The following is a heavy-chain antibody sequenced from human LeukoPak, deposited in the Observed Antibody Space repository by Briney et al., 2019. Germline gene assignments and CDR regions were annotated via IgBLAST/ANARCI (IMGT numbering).Heavy chain of an antibody. V-gene: IGHV1-69*06. J-gene: IGHJ4*02. D-gene: IGHD3-16*01. Sequence: ASVKVSCKASGGTFSSYAISWVRQAPGQGLEWMGGIIPIFGTANYAQKFQGRVTITADKSTSTAYMELRSLRSDDTAVYYCARRRYDCYDYWGQGTLVTVSS. CDR1: GGTFSSYA. CDR3: ARRRYDCYDY. CDR2: IIPIFGTA.